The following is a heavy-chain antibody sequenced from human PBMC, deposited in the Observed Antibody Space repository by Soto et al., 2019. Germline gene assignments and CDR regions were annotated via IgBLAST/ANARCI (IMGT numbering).Heavy chain of an antibody. CDR1: GFTFSSYS. CDR2: ISGSTNTI. Sequence: GGSLRLSCAASGFTFSSYSMNWVRQAPGKGLEWVSYISGSTNTIYYADSVKGRFTISRDNAKNSLYLQMNSLRAEDTAVYYCAKSLSVGATTPFDYWGQGTLVTVSS. CDR3: AKSLSVGATTPFDY. J-gene: IGHJ4*02. V-gene: IGHV3-48*01. D-gene: IGHD1-26*01.